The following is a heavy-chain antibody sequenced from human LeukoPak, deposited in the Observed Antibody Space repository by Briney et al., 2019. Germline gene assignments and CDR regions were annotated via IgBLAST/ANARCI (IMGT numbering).Heavy chain of an antibody. CDR1: GGTFSSYA. CDR2: IIPILGIA. CDR3: ARDRSGSYHFDY. D-gene: IGHD1-26*01. Sequence: SVKVSCKASGGTFSSYAISWVRQAPGQGLEWMGRIIPILGIANYAQKFQGRVTITADKSTSTAYMELSSLRSEDTAVYYCARDRSGSYHFDYWGQGTLVTVSS. V-gene: IGHV1-69*04. J-gene: IGHJ4*02.